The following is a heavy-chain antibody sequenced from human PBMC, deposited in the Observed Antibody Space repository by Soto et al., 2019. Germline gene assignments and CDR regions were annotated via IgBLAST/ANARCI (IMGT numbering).Heavy chain of an antibody. J-gene: IGHJ4*02. V-gene: IGHV3-30-3*01. CDR1: GLTISSSS. CDR3: ARRLAPSVSALGY. D-gene: IGHD1-26*01. Sequence: QVQLVQSGGGVVQTGNSLTLSCTVSGLTISSSSVHWVRQAPGKGLEWVAVISENGDRQYSTDTVRGRFLVSRDTFNNTKYLQTNSLRPEDRGEYFCARRLAPSVSALGYWGQGALVTVSS. CDR2: ISENGDRQ.